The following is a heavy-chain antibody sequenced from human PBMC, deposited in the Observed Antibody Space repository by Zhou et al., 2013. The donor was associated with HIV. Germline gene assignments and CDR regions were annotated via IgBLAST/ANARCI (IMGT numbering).Heavy chain of an antibody. CDR1: GYTFTNYD. CDR2: MNPNSGNT. CDR3: ARGIGGGPYYYYFMDV. Sequence: QVQLVQSGAEVKKPGASVKVSCKTSGYTFTNYDINWVRQATGQGLEWMGWMNPNSGNTGYAQKFQGRVSITRNTSISTAYMELSSLRSEDTAVYYCARGIGGGPYYYYFMDVWGKGTTVTVSS. J-gene: IGHJ6*03. V-gene: IGHV1-8*03. D-gene: IGHD3-10*01.